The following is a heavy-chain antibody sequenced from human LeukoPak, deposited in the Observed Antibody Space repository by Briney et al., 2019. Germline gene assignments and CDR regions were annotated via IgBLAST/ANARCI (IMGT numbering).Heavy chain of an antibody. CDR2: IKQDGSEK. CDR1: GLTFSNYW. J-gene: IGHJ4*02. D-gene: IGHD2-2*02. Sequence: GGSLRLSCAASGLTFSNYWMSWVRQAPGKGLEWVANIKQDGSEKYYVDSVKGRFTISRDNAKNSLYLQMNSLRAEDTAVYYCARDPYTGYCSSTSCYTFDYWGQGTLVTVSS. CDR3: ARDPYTGYCSSTSCYTFDY. V-gene: IGHV3-7*01.